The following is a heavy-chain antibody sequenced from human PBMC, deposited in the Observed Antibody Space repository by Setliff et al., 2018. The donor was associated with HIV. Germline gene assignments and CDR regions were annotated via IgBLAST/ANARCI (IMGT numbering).Heavy chain of an antibody. CDR2: VDYSGST. CDR1: GGSISSGAYY. Sequence: SETLSLTCSVSGGSISSGAYYWEWIRQPPGKGLERIGGVDYSGSTYYNASLKSRVTISVDTSKSQFSLNLSSVTAADTAVYYCARSRPRSMDFYMDVWAKGTTVTVSS. D-gene: IGHD2-8*01. J-gene: IGHJ6*03. V-gene: IGHV4-39*07. CDR3: ARSRPRSMDFYMDV.